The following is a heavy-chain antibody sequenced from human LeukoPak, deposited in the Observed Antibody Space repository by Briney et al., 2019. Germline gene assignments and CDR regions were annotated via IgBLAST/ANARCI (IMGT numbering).Heavy chain of an antibody. CDR1: GFTFSSYG. CDR2: ISSGGGST. V-gene: IGHV3-23*01. CDR3: AKDYYALLWFGEFNRKYYFDY. D-gene: IGHD3-10*01. Sequence: GGALRLSCAASGFTFSSYGMSWVRQAPGKALEWVSGISSGGGSTHYADSVKGRFTISRDNSKNTLYLEMSSLRAEDTAVYYCAKDYYALLWFGEFNRKYYFDYWGQGTLVTVSS. J-gene: IGHJ4*02.